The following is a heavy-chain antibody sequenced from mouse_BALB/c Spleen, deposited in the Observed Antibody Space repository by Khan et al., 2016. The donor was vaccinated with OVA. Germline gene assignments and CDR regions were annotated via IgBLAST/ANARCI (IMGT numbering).Heavy chain of an antibody. V-gene: IGHV3-2*02. CDR3: ARSLYYNYGYALDY. CDR2: ISSTGST. CDR1: GYSITNDYA. D-gene: IGHD2-4*01. J-gene: IGHJ4*01. Sequence: VQLKESGPGLVKPSQSLSLTCTVTGYSITNDYAWNWIRQFPGNKLEWMGYISSTGSTSYTPSLKSRISITRDTSKNQFFLQLRSVTSEDTATYYCARSLYYNYGYALDYWGRGTSVTVSS.